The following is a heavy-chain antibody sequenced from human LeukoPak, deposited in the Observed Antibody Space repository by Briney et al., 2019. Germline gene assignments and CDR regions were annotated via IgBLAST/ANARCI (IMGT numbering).Heavy chain of an antibody. CDR2: ISAGSSYI. CDR1: GFTFNNAW. Sequence: RAGGSLRLSCAASGFTFNNAWMNWVRQAPGKGLEWVSSISAGSSYIYYADLVKGRLSISRDNAKNSLYLQMNSLRAEDTALYYCARGRYNWKGEGENWFDPWGQGTLVTVSS. J-gene: IGHJ5*02. CDR3: ARGRYNWKGEGENWFDP. V-gene: IGHV3-21*01. D-gene: IGHD1-20*01.